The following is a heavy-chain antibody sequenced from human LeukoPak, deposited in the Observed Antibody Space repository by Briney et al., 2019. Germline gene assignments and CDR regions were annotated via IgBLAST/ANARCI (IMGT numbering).Heavy chain of an antibody. V-gene: IGHV3-9*03. Sequence: GRSLRLSCAASGFTFDDYAMHWVRQAPGKGLEWVSGLSWNSGSIGYADSVKGRFTISRDNAKNSLYLQMNSLRAEDMALYYCAKAAGYSYGHIDYWGQGTLVTVSS. CDR2: LSWNSGSI. D-gene: IGHD5-18*01. CDR3: AKAAGYSYGHIDY. CDR1: GFTFDDYA. J-gene: IGHJ4*02.